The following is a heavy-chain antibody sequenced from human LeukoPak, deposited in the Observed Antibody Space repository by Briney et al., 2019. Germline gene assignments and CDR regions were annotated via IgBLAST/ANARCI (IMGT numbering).Heavy chain of an antibody. Sequence: GGSLRLSCAASGFTFSSYSMNWVRQAPGKGLEWVSSISSSSSYIYYADSVKGRFTISRDNAKNSLYLQMNSLRAEDTAVYYCARWNIAAAVGIDYWGQGTLVTVSS. CDR1: GFTFSSYS. CDR3: ARWNIAAAVGIDY. CDR2: ISSSSSYI. J-gene: IGHJ4*02. V-gene: IGHV3-21*01. D-gene: IGHD6-13*01.